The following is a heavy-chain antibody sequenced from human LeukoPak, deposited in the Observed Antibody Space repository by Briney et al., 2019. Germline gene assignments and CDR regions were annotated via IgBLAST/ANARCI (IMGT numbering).Heavy chain of an antibody. Sequence: PGXXLRLSCAASGFTFSSYWMHWVRQAPGKGLVWVSLINSDGSSTIYADSVKGRFTISRDKVKNTMYVKMNSLRAEDTAVYYCARGLTIFGVVNDAFDIWGQGTMVTVSS. CDR1: GFTFSSYW. CDR3: ARGLTIFGVVNDAFDI. CDR2: INSDGSST. J-gene: IGHJ3*02. V-gene: IGHV3-74*01. D-gene: IGHD3-3*01.